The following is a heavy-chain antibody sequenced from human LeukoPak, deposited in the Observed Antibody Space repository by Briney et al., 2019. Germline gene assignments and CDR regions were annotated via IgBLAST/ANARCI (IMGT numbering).Heavy chain of an antibody. V-gene: IGHV3-30*16. J-gene: IGHJ4*02. D-gene: IGHD3-22*01. Sequence: RGASVKVSCKTSGYTFSSYGITWVRQAPGQGLEWVAIISYDGSNEYYADSVKGRFTISRDNSKNTLYLQMNSLRAADTAVYYCARDLGNYYDSSGYFDYWGQGTLVTVSS. CDR1: GYTFSSYG. CDR3: ARDLGNYYDSSGYFDY. CDR2: ISYDGSNE.